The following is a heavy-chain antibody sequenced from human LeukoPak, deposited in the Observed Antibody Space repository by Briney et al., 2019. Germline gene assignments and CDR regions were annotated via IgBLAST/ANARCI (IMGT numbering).Heavy chain of an antibody. J-gene: IGHJ3*02. CDR1: GGSFSGYY. CDR3: ARGQRVTTSPRDAFDI. Sequence: PSETLSLTCAVYGGSFSGYYWSWIRQPPGKGLEWIGEINHGGSTNYNPSLKSRVTISVDTSKNQFSLMLSSVAAADTAVYYCARGQRVTTSPRDAFDIWGQGTMVTVSS. V-gene: IGHV4-34*01. D-gene: IGHD4-17*01. CDR2: INHGGST.